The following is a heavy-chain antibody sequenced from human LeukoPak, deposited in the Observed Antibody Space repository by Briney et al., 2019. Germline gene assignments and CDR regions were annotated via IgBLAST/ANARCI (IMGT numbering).Heavy chain of an antibody. CDR1: GFTFSNAW. V-gene: IGHV3-15*01. Sequence: GGSLRLSCAASGFTFSNAWMSWVRQAPGKGLEWVGRIKSKTDGGTTDYAAPVKGRFTISRDDSKNTPYLQMNSLKTEDTAVYYCTGSFGELTFFDYWGQGTLVTVSS. CDR2: IKSKTDGGTT. J-gene: IGHJ4*02. D-gene: IGHD3-10*01. CDR3: TGSFGELTFFDY.